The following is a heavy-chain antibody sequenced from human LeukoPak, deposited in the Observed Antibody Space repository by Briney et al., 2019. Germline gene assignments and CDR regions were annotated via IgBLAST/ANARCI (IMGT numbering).Heavy chain of an antibody. V-gene: IGHV3-30*02. CDR3: AKDRGDAFDI. CDR1: GFTFSSYA. J-gene: IGHJ3*02. CDR2: IRYDGSNK. D-gene: IGHD3-10*01. Sequence: GGSLRLSCAASGFTFSSYAMHWVRQAPGKGLEWAAFIRYDGSNKYYADSVKGRFTISRDNSKNTLYLQMNSLRAEDTAVYYCAKDRGDAFDIWGQGTMVTVSS.